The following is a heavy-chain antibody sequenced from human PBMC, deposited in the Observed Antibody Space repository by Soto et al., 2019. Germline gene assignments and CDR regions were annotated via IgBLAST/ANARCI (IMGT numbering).Heavy chain of an antibody. D-gene: IGHD7-27*01. Sequence: QVQLVQSGAEVKKPGASVKVSCKASGYTFTRYAMHWVRQAPGQRLEWMGWINAGTGNTKYSQKFQGRVTITRDTSASTAYMELSSLRSEDTAVYYCEALCGDLDYWGQGTLVTVSS. CDR2: INAGTGNT. V-gene: IGHV1-3*01. CDR3: EALCGDLDY. CDR1: GYTFTRYA. J-gene: IGHJ4*02.